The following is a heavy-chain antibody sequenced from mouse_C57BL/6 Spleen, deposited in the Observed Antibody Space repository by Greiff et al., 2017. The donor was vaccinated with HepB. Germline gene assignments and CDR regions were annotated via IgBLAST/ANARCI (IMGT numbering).Heavy chain of an antibody. CDR1: GFNIKDTY. J-gene: IGHJ2*01. Sequence: VQLQQSGAELVKPGASVKLSCTASGFNIKDTYMHWVKQRPEQGLEWIGRIDPANGNTNYDPKFQGKSTISADTSYNTAYLQISSLTSEDTAVYYCARIIAWGQGTTLTVSS. CDR2: IDPANGNT. CDR3: ARIIA. V-gene: IGHV14-3*02.